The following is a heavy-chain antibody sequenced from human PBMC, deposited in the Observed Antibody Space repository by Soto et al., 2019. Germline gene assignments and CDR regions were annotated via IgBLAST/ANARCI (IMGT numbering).Heavy chain of an antibody. CDR1: GFTFSSYA. D-gene: IGHD1-26*01. Sequence: QVQLVESGGGVVQPGRSLRLSCAASGFTFSSYAMHWVRQAPGKGLEWVAVISYDGSNKYYADSVKGRFTISRDNSKNPRYLDMNSRRAEETAVYYVARDIVGARGRDYWGQGTLVTVSS. CDR3: ARDIVGARGRDY. CDR2: ISYDGSNK. J-gene: IGHJ4*02. V-gene: IGHV3-30*14.